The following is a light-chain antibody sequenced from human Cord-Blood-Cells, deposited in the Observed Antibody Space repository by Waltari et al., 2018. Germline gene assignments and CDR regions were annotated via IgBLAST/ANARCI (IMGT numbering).Light chain of an antibody. CDR3: SSYTSSSTLVV. CDR1: SSDVGGYNY. V-gene: IGLV2-14*01. CDR2: DVS. J-gene: IGLJ2*01. Sequence: QSALTQPASVSGSPGPSITISCNGTSSDVGGYNYVSWYQQHPGKAPKLMIYDVSNRPSGVSNRFSGSKSGNTASLTISGLQAEDEADYYCSSYTSSSTLVVFGGGTKLTVL.